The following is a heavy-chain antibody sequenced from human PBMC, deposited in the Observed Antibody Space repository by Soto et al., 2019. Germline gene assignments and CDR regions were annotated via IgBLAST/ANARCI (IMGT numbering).Heavy chain of an antibody. Sequence: GGSLSLSCAASGFTFSGYGMHWVRQAPGKGLEWVALIWNDGIRRVYVDSVKGRFTISRDNSKNTLVLQMNSLRAEDTAVYYCARDDDYEANAFDYWGPGTLVTVYS. J-gene: IGHJ4*02. CDR2: IWNDGIRR. V-gene: IGHV3-33*01. CDR3: ARDDDYEANAFDY. CDR1: GFTFSGYG. D-gene: IGHD3-22*01.